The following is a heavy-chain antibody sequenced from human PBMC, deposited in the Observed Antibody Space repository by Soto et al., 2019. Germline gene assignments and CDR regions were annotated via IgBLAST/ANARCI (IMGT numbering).Heavy chain of an antibody. CDR3: ATKKVPTPGDY. Sequence: QVQLQESGPGLVEPSGTLSLTCAVSLVSISSGNWWSWVRQPPGRGLEYIGEISHSGTTNYNPSLESRVTISLDASKNQFSLRLTSVTAAATAVYYCATKKVPTPGDYWGQGTLVIVSS. J-gene: IGHJ4*02. V-gene: IGHV4-4*02. CDR1: LVSISSGNW. CDR2: ISHSGTT.